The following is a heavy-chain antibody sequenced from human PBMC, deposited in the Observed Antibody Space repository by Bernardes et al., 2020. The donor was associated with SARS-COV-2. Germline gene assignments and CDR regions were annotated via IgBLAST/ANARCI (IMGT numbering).Heavy chain of an antibody. CDR2: IKQDGSEK. Sequence: GGSLRLSCAASGFTFSRYWMHWVRQAPGKGLEWVANIKQDGSEKYYVDSVKGRFTISRDNAKNSLYLQMNSLRAEDTAVYYCASTGYSSSWHYWYFDLWGRGTLVTVSS. J-gene: IGHJ2*01. CDR3: ASTGYSSSWHYWYFDL. D-gene: IGHD6-13*01. CDR1: GFTFSRYW. V-gene: IGHV3-7*03.